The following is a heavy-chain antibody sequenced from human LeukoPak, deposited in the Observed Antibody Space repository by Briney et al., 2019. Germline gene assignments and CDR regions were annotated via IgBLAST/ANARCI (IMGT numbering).Heavy chain of an antibody. D-gene: IGHD5-12*01. CDR3: GVGSGYDDY. Sequence: SETLSLTCIVSGDSISNSGYYWGWIRQPPGKGPEWIGSIYYGGNTYHNPSLKSRVTISVDTSRNHFSLKLSSVTAADTAVYYCGVGSGYDDYWGQGTLVTVSS. CDR2: IYYGGNT. CDR1: GDSISNSGYY. V-gene: IGHV4-39*07. J-gene: IGHJ4*02.